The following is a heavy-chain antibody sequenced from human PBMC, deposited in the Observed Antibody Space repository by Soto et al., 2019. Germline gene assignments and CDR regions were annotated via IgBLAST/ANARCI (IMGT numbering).Heavy chain of an antibody. CDR2: IIPIFGTA. CDR3: ARPPLEIATIFHAFDI. J-gene: IGHJ3*02. V-gene: IGHV1-69*01. Sequence: QVQLVQSGAEVKKPGSSVKVSCKASGGTFSSYAISWVRQAPGQGLEWMGGIIPIFGTANYAQKFQGRVTITADESTSTAYMELSSLRSEDTAVYYCARPPLEIATIFHAFDIWGQGTMVTVSS. CDR1: GGTFSSYA. D-gene: IGHD2-21*01.